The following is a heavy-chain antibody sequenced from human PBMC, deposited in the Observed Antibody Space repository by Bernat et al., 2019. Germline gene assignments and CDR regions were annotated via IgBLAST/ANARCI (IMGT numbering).Heavy chain of an antibody. D-gene: IGHD6-13*01. V-gene: IGHV4-39*01. CDR2: IYYSGST. J-gene: IGHJ2*01. CDR3: ARTGSSWPYYYFDL. CDR1: GGSISSSRYY. Sequence: QLQLQESGPGLVKPSETPSLTCTVSGGSISSSRYYWGWIRQPPGKGLEWIGNIYYSGSTYYNPSLRSRVTISVDTSKNQFSLKLSSVTAADTAVYYCARTGSSWPYYYFDLWGRGTLVTVSS.